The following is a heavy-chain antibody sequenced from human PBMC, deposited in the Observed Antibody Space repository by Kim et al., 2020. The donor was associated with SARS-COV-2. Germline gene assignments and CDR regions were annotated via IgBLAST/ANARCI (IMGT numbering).Heavy chain of an antibody. Sequence: KSRVTISVGTSKNQFSLKLSSVTAADTAVYYCARGSWRIAAAAIYYGMDVWGQGTTVTVSS. CDR3: ARGSWRIAAAAIYYGMDV. V-gene: IGHV4-34*01. D-gene: IGHD6-13*01. J-gene: IGHJ6*02.